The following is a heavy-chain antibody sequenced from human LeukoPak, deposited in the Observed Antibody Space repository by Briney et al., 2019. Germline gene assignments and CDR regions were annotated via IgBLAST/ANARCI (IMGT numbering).Heavy chain of an antibody. CDR1: GGSTSSYY. D-gene: IGHD3-3*01. Sequence: SETLSLTCIVSGGSTSSYYWSWIRQPPGKGLEWIGYTHYSGSTNYNPSLKSRVTISLDTSKNQFSLKLSSVTAADTAVYYCARLFWSDSHSFDYWGQGTRVTVSS. CDR3: ARLFWSDSHSFDY. CDR2: THYSGST. V-gene: IGHV4-59*01. J-gene: IGHJ4*02.